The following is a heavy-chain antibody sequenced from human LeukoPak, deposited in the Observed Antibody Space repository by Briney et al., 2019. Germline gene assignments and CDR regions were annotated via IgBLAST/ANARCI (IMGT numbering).Heavy chain of an antibody. Sequence: GGSLRLSCAASGFSVTSYAMSWVRQAPGKGLEWVATIGGSVAETYYADSVKGRFTISRDISKSTVGLQLNSLRDEDTAVYFCAKSSAGWSWGEFDCWGQGTLVTVSS. J-gene: IGHJ4*02. V-gene: IGHV3-23*01. CDR3: AKSSAGWSWGEFDC. CDR2: IGGSVAET. CDR1: GFSVTSYA. D-gene: IGHD1-26*01.